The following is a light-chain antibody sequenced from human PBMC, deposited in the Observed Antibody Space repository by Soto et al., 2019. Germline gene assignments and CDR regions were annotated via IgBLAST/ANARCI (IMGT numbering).Light chain of an antibody. Sequence: EIVMTQSPATLSVSPGQRVTLSCRASQSVSSKLAWYQQKPGQAPRLLIYSASTRATGIPARFSGSGSGTEFTLTISSLQSEDFAVYYSQHYNHWFTWTLYQGTKV. J-gene: IGKJ1*01. CDR1: QSVSSK. CDR2: SAS. CDR3: QHYNHWFTWT. V-gene: IGKV3-15*01.